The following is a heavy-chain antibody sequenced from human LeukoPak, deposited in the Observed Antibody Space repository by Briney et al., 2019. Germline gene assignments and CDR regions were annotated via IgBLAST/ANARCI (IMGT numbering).Heavy chain of an antibody. Sequence: SETLSLTCTVSGDSLSSGGYCWSWIRQPPGKGLEWVGYIFHSGTTYYHSSLKSRVTMSLDTSKNQFFLKLNSATAADTAVYYCARHVLIWLGAHNYAFDIWGQGTMVTVSS. D-gene: IGHD3-10*01. V-gene: IGHV4-30-2*01. J-gene: IGHJ3*02. CDR1: GDSLSSGGYC. CDR3: ARHVLIWLGAHNYAFDI. CDR2: IFHSGTT.